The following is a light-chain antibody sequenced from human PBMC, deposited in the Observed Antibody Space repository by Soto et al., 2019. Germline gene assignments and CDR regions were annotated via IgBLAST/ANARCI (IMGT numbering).Light chain of an antibody. CDR2: DVS. Sequence: QSVLTQPASVPGSPGQAITISCTGTSSDVGGYNYVSWYQHHPGKAPKLIIFDVSNRTSGVSDPFSGSKSGNTASLTISALQPEDEPDYYCSSYTTTNTRQIVFGTGTKVTVL. V-gene: IGLV2-14*03. CDR1: SSDVGGYNY. J-gene: IGLJ1*01. CDR3: SSYTTTNTRQIV.